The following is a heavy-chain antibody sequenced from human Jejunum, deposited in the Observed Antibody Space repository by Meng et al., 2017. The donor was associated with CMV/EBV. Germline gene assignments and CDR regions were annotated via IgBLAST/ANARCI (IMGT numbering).Heavy chain of an antibody. J-gene: IGHJ4*02. CDR3: ARTQAPCSSTACYRSLAY. Sequence: FPNYDIYWVRQATGQGPEWMGPIFPIFSTVNYAQKFQGRVTIATDEFTSAVYMELSSLRSEDTAVFYCARTQAPCSSTACYRSLAYWGQGTLVTVSS. D-gene: IGHD2-2*02. CDR2: IFPIFSTV. V-gene: IGHV1-69*05. CDR1: FPNYD.